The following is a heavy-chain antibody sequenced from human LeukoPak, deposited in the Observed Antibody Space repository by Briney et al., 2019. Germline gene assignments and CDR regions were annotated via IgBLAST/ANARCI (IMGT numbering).Heavy chain of an antibody. CDR3: ARALGGWYGFDY. CDR2: INHSEST. J-gene: IGHJ4*02. V-gene: IGHV4-34*01. Sequence: PSETLSLTCAVYGGSFSGYYWSWIRQPPGKGLEWIGEINHSESTNYNPSLKSRVTISVDTSKNQFSLKLSSVTAADTAVYYCARALGGWYGFDYWGQGTLVTVSS. CDR1: GGSFSGYY. D-gene: IGHD6-19*01.